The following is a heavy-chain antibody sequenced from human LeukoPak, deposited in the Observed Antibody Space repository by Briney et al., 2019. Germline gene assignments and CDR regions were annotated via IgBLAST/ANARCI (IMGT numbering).Heavy chain of an antibody. CDR3: ARARWRYDY. J-gene: IGHJ4*02. CDR1: GFTVRSNY. V-gene: IGHV3-11*01. D-gene: IGHD1-1*01. Sequence: GGSLRLSCAASGFTVRSNYMSWVRQAPGKGLEWVSYISSSGSTIYYADSVKGRFTISRDNAKNSLYLQMNSLRAEDTAGYYCARARWRYDYWGQGTLVTVSS. CDR2: ISSSGSTI.